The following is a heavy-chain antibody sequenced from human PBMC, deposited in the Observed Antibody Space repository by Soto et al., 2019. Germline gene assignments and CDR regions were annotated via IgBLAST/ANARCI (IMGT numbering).Heavy chain of an antibody. CDR2: IYYSGST. CDR3: ARGVTAFGLVSRFWFDP. J-gene: IGHJ5*02. V-gene: IGHV4-59*08. D-gene: IGHD3-3*01. CDR1: GGSISSYY. Sequence: SETLSLTCTVSGGSISSYYWSWIRQPPGKGLEWIGYIYYSGSTNYNPSLKSRVVISIDTSRNQFSLRLNSLTAADRAVYFCARGVTAFGLVSRFWFDPWGQGTVVTVSS.